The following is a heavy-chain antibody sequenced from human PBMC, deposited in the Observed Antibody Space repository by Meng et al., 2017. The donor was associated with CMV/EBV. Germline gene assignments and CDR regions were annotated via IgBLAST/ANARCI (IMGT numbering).Heavy chain of an antibody. D-gene: IGHD1-26*01. CDR2: INPNSGGT. CDR1: GYTFTGYY. V-gene: IGHV1-2*02. J-gene: IGHJ4*02. CDR3: ARDQGVGATRTWLAGQDY. Sequence: ASVKVSCKASGYTFTGYYMHWVRQAPGQGLEWMGWINPNSGGTNYAQKFQGRVTMTRDTSISTAYMELSRLRSDDTAVCYCARDQGVGATRTWLAGQDYWGQGTLVTVSS.